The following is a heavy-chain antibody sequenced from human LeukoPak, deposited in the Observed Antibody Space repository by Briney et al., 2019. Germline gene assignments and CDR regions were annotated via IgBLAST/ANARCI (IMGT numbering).Heavy chain of an antibody. CDR3: AKDLRWELSGLNAFDI. CDR2: IWYDGSNK. Sequence: PGGSLRLSCAASGFTFSSYGMHWVRQAPGKGLEWVAVIWYDGSNKYYADSVKGRFTISRDNSKNTLYLQMNSLRAEDTAVYYCAKDLRWELSGLNAFDIWGQGTMVTVSS. D-gene: IGHD1-26*01. V-gene: IGHV3-33*06. CDR1: GFTFSSYG. J-gene: IGHJ3*02.